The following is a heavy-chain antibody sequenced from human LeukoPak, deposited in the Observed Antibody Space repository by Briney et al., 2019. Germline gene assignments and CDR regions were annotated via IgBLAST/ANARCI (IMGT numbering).Heavy chain of an antibody. CDR1: GFTFSTYW. V-gene: IGHV3-7*05. CDR3: ARRRGDV. J-gene: IGHJ6*02. CDR2: LNQDGSEK. Sequence: GGSLRHSCAASGFTFSTYWMSWVRQAPGKGLEWVAILNQDGSEKYYVDSVKGRFTISRDNAENSLYLQMNSLRVEDTAIYYCARRRGDVWGQGTTVTVSS.